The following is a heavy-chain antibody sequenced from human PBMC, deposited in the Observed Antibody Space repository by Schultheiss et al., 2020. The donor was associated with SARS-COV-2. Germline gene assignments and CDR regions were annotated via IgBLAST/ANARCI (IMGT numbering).Heavy chain of an antibody. Sequence: GGSLRLSCAASGFTFSSYSMNWVRQAPGKGLEWVSSISSSSSYIYYADSVKGRFTISRDNAKNSLYLQMNSLRAEDTAVYYCARRKNVVVPAAIPSDYWGQGTLVTVSS. J-gene: IGHJ4*02. D-gene: IGHD2-2*01. V-gene: IGHV3-21*01. CDR2: ISSSSSYI. CDR3: ARRKNVVVPAAIPSDY. CDR1: GFTFSSYS.